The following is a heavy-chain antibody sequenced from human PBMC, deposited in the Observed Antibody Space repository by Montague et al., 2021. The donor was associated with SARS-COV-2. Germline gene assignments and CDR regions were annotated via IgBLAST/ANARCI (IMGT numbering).Heavy chain of an antibody. Sequence: SETLSLTCIVFGGSVSSGSYYWSWIRQPPGKGLEWIGYIYYSGSTNYNPSLKSRVTISVDTSENQFSLKLSSVTAADTAVYYCARDPWRITIFGVVTRYGRDVWSQGTTVTV. D-gene: IGHD3-3*01. V-gene: IGHV4-61*01. J-gene: IGHJ6*02. CDR2: IYYSGST. CDR1: GGSVSSGSYY. CDR3: ARDPWRITIFGVVTRYGRDV.